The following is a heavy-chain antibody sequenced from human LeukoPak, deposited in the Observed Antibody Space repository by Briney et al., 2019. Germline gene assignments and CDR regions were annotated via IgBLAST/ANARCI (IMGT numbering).Heavy chain of an antibody. Sequence: GGSLRLSCAASGFTFSSYGMHWVRQAPGKGLEWVAVIWYDGSNKYYADSVKGRFTISRDNSKNTLYLQMHSLRAEDTATYYCAKVDYRGLMYGIDFWGQGTLVTVSS. J-gene: IGHJ4*02. CDR2: IWYDGSNK. D-gene: IGHD3-16*02. V-gene: IGHV3-33*06. CDR3: AKVDYRGLMYGIDF. CDR1: GFTFSSYG.